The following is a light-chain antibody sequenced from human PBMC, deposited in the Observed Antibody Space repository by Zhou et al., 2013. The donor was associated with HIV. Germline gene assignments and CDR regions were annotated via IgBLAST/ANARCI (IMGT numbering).Light chain of an antibody. V-gene: IGKV1-17*01. CDR3: LQHNSYPLT. CDR1: QGIRND. Sequence: DIQMTQSPSSLSASVGDRVTITCRASQGIRNDLDWYQQKPGKAPKRLIYSASSLQSGVPSRFSGSGSGTEFTLTISSLQLEDFATYYCLQHNSYPLTFGGGTKVEIK. J-gene: IGKJ4*01. CDR2: SAS.